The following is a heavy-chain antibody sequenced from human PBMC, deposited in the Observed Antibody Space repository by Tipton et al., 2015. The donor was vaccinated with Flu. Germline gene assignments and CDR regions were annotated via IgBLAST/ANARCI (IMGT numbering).Heavy chain of an antibody. D-gene: IGHD5-24*01. CDR1: RGSIRNSY. Sequence: TLSLTCTVSRGSIRNSYWSWIRLPPGKGLEWIGYIYYSGSTNYNPSLKSRVTISVDTSKNQFSLKLSSVTAADTAVYYCARAVGGWPHTSAAFDIWGQGTMVTVSS. J-gene: IGHJ3*02. CDR3: ARAVGGWPHTSAAFDI. V-gene: IGHV4-59*01. CDR2: IYYSGST.